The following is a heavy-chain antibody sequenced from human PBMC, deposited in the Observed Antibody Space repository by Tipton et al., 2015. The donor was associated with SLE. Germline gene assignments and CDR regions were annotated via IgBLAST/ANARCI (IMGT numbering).Heavy chain of an antibody. CDR3: ARCVDGMVGDWFDP. D-gene: IGHD2-15*01. J-gene: IGHJ5*02. CDR2: IHYSGST. CDR1: GGSISSHY. Sequence: TLSLTCTVSGGSISSHYWSWIRQPPGKGREWIGYIHYSGSTNYNPSLKSRVNISVDTSKNQFSLKLSSVTAADTAVYYCARCVDGMVGDWFDPWGQGTLVTVSS. V-gene: IGHV4-59*11.